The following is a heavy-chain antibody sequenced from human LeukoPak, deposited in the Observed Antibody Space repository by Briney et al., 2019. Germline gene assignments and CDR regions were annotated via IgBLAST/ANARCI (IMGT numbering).Heavy chain of an antibody. CDR1: GGSFSGYY. Sequence: PSETLSLTCAVYGGSFSGYYWSWIRQPPVKGLEWIGEINHSGSTNYNPSLKSRVTISVDTSKNQFSLKLSSVTAADTAVYYCARGRLVRRPFDYWGQGTLVTVSS. J-gene: IGHJ4*02. CDR2: INHSGST. V-gene: IGHV4-34*01. D-gene: IGHD3-9*01. CDR3: ARGRLVRRPFDY.